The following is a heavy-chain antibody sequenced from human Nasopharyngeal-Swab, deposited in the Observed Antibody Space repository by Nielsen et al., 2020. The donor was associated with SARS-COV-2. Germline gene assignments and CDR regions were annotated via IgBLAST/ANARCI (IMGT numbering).Heavy chain of an antibody. D-gene: IGHD3-16*02. J-gene: IGHJ4*02. CDR2: IFSNDEK. Sequence: WIRQPPGKALEWLAHIFSNDEKSYSTSLKSRPTISKDTSKSQVVLTMTNMDPVDTATYYCARIDYDYVWGSYRYTGGYFDYWGQGTPVTVSS. V-gene: IGHV2-26*01. CDR3: ARIDYDYVWGSYRYTGGYFDY.